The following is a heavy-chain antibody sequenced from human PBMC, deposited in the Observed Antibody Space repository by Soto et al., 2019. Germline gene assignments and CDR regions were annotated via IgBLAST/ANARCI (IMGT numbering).Heavy chain of an antibody. CDR3: ARVGHYYYYGLDV. CDR2: IYHSGST. Sequence: SETLSLTCAVSGGSISSDNRWTWVRQPPGRGLEWIGEIYHSGSTNYNPSLKSRVTISVDKSKNQFSLKLSSVTAADTAVYYCARVGHYYYYGLDVWGQGTTVTVSS. J-gene: IGHJ6*02. CDR1: GGSISSDNR. D-gene: IGHD3-10*01. V-gene: IGHV4-4*02.